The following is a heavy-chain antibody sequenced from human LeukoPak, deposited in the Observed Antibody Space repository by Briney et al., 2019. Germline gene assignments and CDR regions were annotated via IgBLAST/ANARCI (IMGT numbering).Heavy chain of an antibody. CDR3: AKDLAARPRYLDY. CDR1: GFTFSSYA. V-gene: IGHV3-23*01. Sequence: GSLRLSCAASGFTFSSYAMSWVRQAPGKGLECISGFSGSGGSTYYADSVKGRFTISRDNSKNTLYLQMNSLRAEDTAVYYCAKDLAARPRYLDYWGQGTLVTVSS. D-gene: IGHD6-6*01. J-gene: IGHJ4*02. CDR2: FSGSGGST.